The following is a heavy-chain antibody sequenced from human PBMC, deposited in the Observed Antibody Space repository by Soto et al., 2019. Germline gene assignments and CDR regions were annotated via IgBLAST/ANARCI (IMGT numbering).Heavy chain of an antibody. CDR3: AKTPTHDYSPYYYMDV. D-gene: IGHD4-4*01. Sequence: GSLRLSCAASGFTFSSYAMSWVRQAPGKGLEWVSAISGSGGSTYYADSVKGRFTISRDNSKNTLYLQMNSLRAEDTAVYYCAKTPTHDYSPYYYMDVWGKGTTVTVSS. CDR2: ISGSGGST. J-gene: IGHJ6*03. CDR1: GFTFSSYA. V-gene: IGHV3-23*01.